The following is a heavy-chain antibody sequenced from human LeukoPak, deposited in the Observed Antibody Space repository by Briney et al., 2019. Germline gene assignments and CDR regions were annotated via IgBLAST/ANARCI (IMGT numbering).Heavy chain of an antibody. CDR1: GYTFSSYG. V-gene: IGHV1-18*01. CDR2: ISGYNGDT. CDR3: ARERRGYSYGRGDY. J-gene: IGHJ4*02. Sequence: ASVKVSCKASGYTFSSYGISWVRQAPGQGLEWMGWISGYNGDTRYAQNLQGRVTVTTDTSTSTAYMELRSLRSDDTAVYYCARERRGYSYGRGDYWGQGTPVTVSS. D-gene: IGHD5-18*01.